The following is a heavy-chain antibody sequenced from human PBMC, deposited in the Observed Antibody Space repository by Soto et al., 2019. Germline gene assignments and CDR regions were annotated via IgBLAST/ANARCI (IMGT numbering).Heavy chain of an antibody. CDR2: IYYSGST. D-gene: IGHD3-10*01. CDR1: GGSISSYY. V-gene: IGHV4-59*01. CDR3: ARVATTNTMVRGVIRAYYYYGMDV. J-gene: IGHJ6*02. Sequence: SETLSLTCTVSGGSISSYYWSWIRQPPGKGLEWIGYIYYSGSTNYNPSLKSRVTISVDTSKNQFSLKLSSVTAADTAVYYCARVATTNTMVRGVIRAYYYYGMDVWGQGTTVTVSS.